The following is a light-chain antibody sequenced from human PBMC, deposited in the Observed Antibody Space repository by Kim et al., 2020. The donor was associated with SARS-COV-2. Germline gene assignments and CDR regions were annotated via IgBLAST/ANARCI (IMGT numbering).Light chain of an antibody. CDR3: QHYKGYSRT. Sequence: DIQMTQSPSTLSASVGDGVTITCRASENINNWLAWYQQKSRKPPKLLIYKASSLESGVPSRFSGSGSGTEFTLTISCLQPDDFATYYCQHYKGYSRTFGQGTKVDIK. CDR2: KAS. J-gene: IGKJ1*01. V-gene: IGKV1-5*03. CDR1: ENINNW.